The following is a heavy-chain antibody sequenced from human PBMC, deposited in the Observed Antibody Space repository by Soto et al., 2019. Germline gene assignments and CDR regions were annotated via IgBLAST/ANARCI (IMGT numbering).Heavy chain of an antibody. J-gene: IGHJ4*02. CDR1: GGSISSGGYS. CDR3: ARGGGLGAGAVDS. CDR2: IYHSGST. D-gene: IGHD6-19*01. V-gene: IGHV4-30-2*01. Sequence: QLQLQESGSGLVKPSQTLSLTCAVSGGSISSGGYSWSWIRQPPGKGLEWIGYIYHSGSTYYNPSLTSRVTISVARSNNQSSLELSSVTAADMAVYYCARGGGLGAGAVDSWGQVTLVTFSS.